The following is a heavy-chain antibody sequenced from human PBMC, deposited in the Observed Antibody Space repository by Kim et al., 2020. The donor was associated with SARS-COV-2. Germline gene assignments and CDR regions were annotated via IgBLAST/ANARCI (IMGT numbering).Heavy chain of an antibody. V-gene: IGHV4-39*01. Sequence: SETLSLTCTVSGGSISSSSYYWGWIRQPPGKGLEWIGSIYYSGSTYYNPSLKSRVTISVDTSKNQFSLKLSSVTAADTAVYYCAGLPVRLGELSLFGYYFLYNVDVWGRGTTVTVSS. CDR2: IYYSGST. CDR1: GGSISSSSYY. J-gene: IGHJ6*02. CDR3: AGLPVRLGELSLFGYYFLYNVDV. D-gene: IGHD3-16*02.